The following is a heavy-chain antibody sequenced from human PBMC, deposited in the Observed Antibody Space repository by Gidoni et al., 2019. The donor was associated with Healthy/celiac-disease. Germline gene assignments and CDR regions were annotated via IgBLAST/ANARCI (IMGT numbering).Heavy chain of an antibody. CDR2: ISPYNGNT. CDR3: ARTLRFLEWLPRVGTFDY. D-gene: IGHD3-3*01. V-gene: IGHV1-18*01. Sequence: QVQLVQSGAEVKKPGASVKVSCQASGYTFTSYGISWVRQAPGQGLEWMGWISPYNGNTNYAQKLQGRVTMTTDTSTSTAYMELRSLRSDDTAVYYCARTLRFLEWLPRVGTFDYWGQGTLVTVSS. J-gene: IGHJ4*02. CDR1: GYTFTSYG.